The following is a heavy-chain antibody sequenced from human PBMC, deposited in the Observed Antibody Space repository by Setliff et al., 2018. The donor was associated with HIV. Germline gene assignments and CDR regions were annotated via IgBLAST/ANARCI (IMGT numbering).Heavy chain of an antibody. Sequence: RASVKVSCKASGYSFSSHPIHWVRQAPGQRPEWMGWIKTDNGDTQYSQKFRDRVTITRDTSADTVYMELSSLRSEDTAVYYCARDRCNGIKCYLYNWFDPWGQGTLVTVSS. D-gene: IGHD2-15*01. J-gene: IGHJ5*02. CDR1: GYSFSSHP. V-gene: IGHV1-3*04. CDR2: IKTDNGDT. CDR3: ARDRCNGIKCYLYNWFDP.